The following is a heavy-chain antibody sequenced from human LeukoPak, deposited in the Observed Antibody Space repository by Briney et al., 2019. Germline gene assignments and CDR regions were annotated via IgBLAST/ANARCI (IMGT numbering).Heavy chain of an antibody. V-gene: IGHV4-61*10. CDR2: IYSSGST. D-gene: IGHD6-13*01. J-gene: IGHJ4*02. Sequence: SETLSLTCTVPGGSISSGTYYWTWIRQPAGKGLEWIGRIYSSGSTSYNPSLDSRVRISIDTSKNQFSLKLSSVTAADTAVYYCARTYSKLSGIDYWGQGTLVTVSP. CDR3: ARTYSKLSGIDY. CDR1: GGSISSGTYY.